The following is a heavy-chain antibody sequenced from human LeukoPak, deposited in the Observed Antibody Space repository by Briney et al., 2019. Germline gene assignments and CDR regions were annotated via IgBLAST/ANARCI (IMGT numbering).Heavy chain of an antibody. CDR1: GFTFDDYA. Sequence: GGSLRLSCAASGFTFDDYAMHWVRQAPGKGLEWVSGISWNSGSIGYADSVKGRFTISRDNAKNSLYLQMNSLRAEDTAVYYRARFPGIAAAGTENWFDPWGQGTLVTVSS. J-gene: IGHJ5*02. V-gene: IGHV3-9*01. CDR2: ISWNSGSI. D-gene: IGHD6-13*01. CDR3: ARFPGIAAAGTENWFDP.